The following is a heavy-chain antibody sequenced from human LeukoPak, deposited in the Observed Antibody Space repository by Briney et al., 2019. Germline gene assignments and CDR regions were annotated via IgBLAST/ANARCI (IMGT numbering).Heavy chain of an antibody. J-gene: IGHJ5*02. Sequence: PGGSLRLSCAASGFTFSNYYMNWVRQAPGKGLEWVSYISRSSSPIYYADSVKGRFTISRDNAKNSLYLQMNSLRAEDTAVYYCARSFNYVSWFDPWGQGTLVTVSS. V-gene: IGHV3-48*01. CDR3: ARSFNYVSWFDP. CDR2: ISRSSSPI. D-gene: IGHD4-11*01. CDR1: GFTFSNYY.